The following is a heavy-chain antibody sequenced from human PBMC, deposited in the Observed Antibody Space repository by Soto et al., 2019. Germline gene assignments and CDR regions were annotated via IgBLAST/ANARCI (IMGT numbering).Heavy chain of an antibody. CDR2: ISYDGSKK. D-gene: IGHD3-16*01. CDR3: AKGRLRLPSLRGNAFDI. J-gene: IGHJ3*02. CDR1: GFTFSTFG. Sequence: QVQLVESGGGVVQPGRSLRLSCAASGFTFSTFGMHWVRQAPGKGLEWVAIISYDGSKKYYADSVKGRFTISRDNSKNTLSLQMNSLRPEDTAGYYCAKGRLRLPSLRGNAFDIWGQGTMVTVSS. V-gene: IGHV3-30*18.